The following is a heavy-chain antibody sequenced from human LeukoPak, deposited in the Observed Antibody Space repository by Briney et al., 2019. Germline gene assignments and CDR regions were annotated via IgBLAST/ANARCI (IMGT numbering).Heavy chain of an antibody. CDR1: GGSISSYY. CDR3: ARVDYRLSCRYCFDY. Sequence: PSETLSLTCTVSGGSISSYYWSWIRQPPGKGLEWIGYIYYSGSTNYNPSLESRVTISVDTSKKQFSLKLSSVTAADTAVYYCARVDYRLSCRYCFDYWGQGTLVTVSS. V-gene: IGHV4-59*01. D-gene: IGHD3-10*01. CDR2: IYYSGST. J-gene: IGHJ4*02.